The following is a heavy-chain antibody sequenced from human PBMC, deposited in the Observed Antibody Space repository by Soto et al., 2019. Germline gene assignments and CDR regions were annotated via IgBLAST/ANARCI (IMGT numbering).Heavy chain of an antibody. CDR1: GGSVSSGSYY. CDR3: ARMRESSDTSAVDI. V-gene: IGHV4-61*01. J-gene: IGHJ3*02. D-gene: IGHD6-19*01. CDR2: IYYSGST. Sequence: QVQLQESGPGLVKPSETLSLTCTVSGGSVSSGSYYWSWIRQPPGKGLEWIGYIYYSGSTNYNPSLKSRVTISVDTCKNQFSLKLSSVTAADTAVYYCARMRESSDTSAVDIWGQGTMVSVSS.